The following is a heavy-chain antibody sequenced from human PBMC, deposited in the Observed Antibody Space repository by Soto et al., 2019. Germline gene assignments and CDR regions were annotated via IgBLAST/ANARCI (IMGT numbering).Heavy chain of an antibody. D-gene: IGHD2-2*02. J-gene: IGHJ4*02. Sequence: SLSLSCAASGFTFSSYWMSWVRQAPGKGLEWVANMRQDGSEKYYVDSVKGRFTISRDNAKNSLYLQMNSLRAEDTAVYYFARILCSSTSCYTFDYWGQGTLVTVSS. CDR3: ARILCSSTSCYTFDY. CDR1: GFTFSSYW. V-gene: IGHV3-7*03. CDR2: MRQDGSEK.